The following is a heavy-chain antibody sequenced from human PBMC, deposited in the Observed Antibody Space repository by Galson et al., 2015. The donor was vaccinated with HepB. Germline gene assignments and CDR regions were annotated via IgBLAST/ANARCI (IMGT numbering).Heavy chain of an antibody. CDR1: GFTFSRYA. D-gene: IGHD4-11*01. V-gene: IGHV3-23*01. CDR3: AKYYTTVTTETDY. CDR2: VSGSGAST. Sequence: SLRLSCAASGFTFSRYAMNWVRQAPGKGLEWVSAVSGSGASTYYADSVKGRFTISRDNSKNTLYLQMNSLRAEDTAVYYCAKYYTTVTTETDYWGQGTLVTVSS. J-gene: IGHJ4*02.